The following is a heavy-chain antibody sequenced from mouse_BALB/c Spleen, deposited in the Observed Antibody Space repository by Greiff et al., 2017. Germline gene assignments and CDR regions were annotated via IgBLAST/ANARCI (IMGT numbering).Heavy chain of an antibody. Sequence: QVQLQQSGAELVRPGASVTLSCKASGYTFTDYEMHWVKQTPVHGLEWIGAIDPETGGTAYNQKFKGKATLTADKSSSTAYMELRSLTSEDSAVYYCTPYDYPAWFAYWGQGTLVTVSA. V-gene: IGHV1-15*01. D-gene: IGHD2-4*01. J-gene: IGHJ3*01. CDR3: TPYDYPAWFAY. CDR1: GYTFTDYE. CDR2: IDPETGGT.